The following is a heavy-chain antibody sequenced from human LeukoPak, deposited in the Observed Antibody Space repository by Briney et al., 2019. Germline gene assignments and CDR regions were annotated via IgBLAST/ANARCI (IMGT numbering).Heavy chain of an antibody. Sequence: PSETLSLTCTVSGGSISSYYWSWIRQPPGKGLEWIGYIYYSGSTNYNPSLKSRVTISVDTSKNQFSLKLSSVTVADTAVYYCARDSGSYYSHDAFDIWGQGTMVTVSS. CDR2: IYYSGST. J-gene: IGHJ3*02. CDR1: GGSISSYY. D-gene: IGHD1-26*01. V-gene: IGHV4-59*01. CDR3: ARDSGSYYSHDAFDI.